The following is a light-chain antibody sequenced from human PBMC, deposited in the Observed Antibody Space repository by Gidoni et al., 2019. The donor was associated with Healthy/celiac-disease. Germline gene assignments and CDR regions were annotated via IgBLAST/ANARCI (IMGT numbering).Light chain of an antibody. CDR1: QSVSSSY. V-gene: IGKV3-20*01. CDR3: QQYGSSPLT. CDR2: GAS. Sequence: EIVLTQSPGTLSLSPGERATLTCRASQSVSSSYLAWYQQKPGPAPRLLIYGASSRDTGIPDRFSGSGSGTDFTLTISRLEPEDFAVYYCQQYGSSPLTFGGGTKVEIK. J-gene: IGKJ4*01.